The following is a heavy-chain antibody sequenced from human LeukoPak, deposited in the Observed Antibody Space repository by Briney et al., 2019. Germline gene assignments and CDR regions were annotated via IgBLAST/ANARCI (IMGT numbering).Heavy chain of an antibody. CDR1: GFTFDDYG. CDR3: AREQRGTVVTPAIHYYYYMDV. Sequence: GGSLRLSCAASGFTFDDYGMSWVRQAPGKGLEWVSGINWNGGSTGYADSVKGRFTISRDNAKNSLYLQMNSLRAEDTALYYCAREQRGTVVTPAIHYYYYMDVWGKGTTVTVSS. D-gene: IGHD4-23*01. CDR2: INWNGGST. J-gene: IGHJ6*03. V-gene: IGHV3-20*04.